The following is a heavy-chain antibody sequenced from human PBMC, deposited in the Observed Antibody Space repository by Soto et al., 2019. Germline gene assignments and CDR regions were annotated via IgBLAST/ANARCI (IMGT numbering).Heavy chain of an antibody. D-gene: IGHD2-15*01. CDR2: IYYTEKT. CDR1: GGSISSYY. CDR3: ARARFQLLHPYYYGMDV. J-gene: IGHJ6*02. V-gene: IGHV4-59*01. Sequence: PSETLSLTCTVSGGSISSYYWSWIRQPPGKGLDWIGYIYYTEKTNYNPSLKSRVTISVDTSKNQFSLKLRSVTAADTGVYFCARARFQLLHPYYYGMDVWGQXTAVTSP.